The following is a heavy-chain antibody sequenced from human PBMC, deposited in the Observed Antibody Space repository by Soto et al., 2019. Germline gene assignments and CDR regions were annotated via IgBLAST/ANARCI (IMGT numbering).Heavy chain of an antibody. D-gene: IGHD2-15*01. CDR3: AATYCSSGRCPFEYNWFDP. V-gene: IGHV1-24*01. CDR1: GYTLTELS. J-gene: IGHJ5*02. CDR2: FDPEDGET. Sequence: DSVKVSCKVSGYTLTELSMHWVRQAPGKGLEWMGGFDPEDGETIYAQKFQGRVTMTEDTSTDTAYMELSSLRSEDTAVYYCAATYCSSGRCPFEYNWFDPWRQAILVTVS.